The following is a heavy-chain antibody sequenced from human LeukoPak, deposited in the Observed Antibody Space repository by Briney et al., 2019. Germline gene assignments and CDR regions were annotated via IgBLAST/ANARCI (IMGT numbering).Heavy chain of an antibody. CDR2: INHSGST. Sequence: SETLSLTCAVYGGSFSGYYWSWIRQPPGKGLEWIGEINHSGSTNYNPSLKSRVTISVDTSKNQFSLKLSSVTAADTAVYYCARIKQGYRAYYMDVWGKGTTVTVSS. CDR3: ARIKQGYRAYYMDV. D-gene: IGHD5-12*01. J-gene: IGHJ6*03. CDR1: GGSFSGYY. V-gene: IGHV4-34*01.